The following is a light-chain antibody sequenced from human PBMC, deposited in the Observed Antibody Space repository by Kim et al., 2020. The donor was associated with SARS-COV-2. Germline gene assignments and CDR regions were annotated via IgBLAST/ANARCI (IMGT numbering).Light chain of an antibody. CDR3: HHYGGSPET. V-gene: IGKV3-20*01. CDR1: QSVTSNY. J-gene: IGKJ1*01. Sequence: SPGGRATLSCRASQSVTSNYLAWYQQKRGQPPRILIYAVSNRAGGIPDRFSGSGSGTDFTLTISRLEPEDFAVYYCHHYGGSPETFGQGTKVDIK. CDR2: AVS.